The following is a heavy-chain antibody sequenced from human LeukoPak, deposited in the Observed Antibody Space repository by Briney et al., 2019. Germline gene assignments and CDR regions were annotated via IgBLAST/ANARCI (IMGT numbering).Heavy chain of an antibody. Sequence: TGGSVRLSCAPSGLPLHDYGMSLVREAPGKGLEGVSGINWKGGHKVYAVPVKGRFTITRDNPKNSLYLQMHSLRADDTALYCCARGLAGLDYWGQGTLVTVSS. CDR2: INWKGGHK. D-gene: IGHD3-3*02. V-gene: IGHV3-20*04. J-gene: IGHJ4*02. CDR3: ARGLAGLDY. CDR1: GLPLHDYG.